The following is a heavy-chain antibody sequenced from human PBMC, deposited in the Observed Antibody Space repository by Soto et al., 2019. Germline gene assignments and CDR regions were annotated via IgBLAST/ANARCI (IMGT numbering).Heavy chain of an antibody. J-gene: IGHJ6*02. CDR3: ASTGICSSTSCYPFGSGYGMDV. Sequence: QVQLVQSGAEVKKPGASVKVSCKASGYTFTGYYMHWVRQAPGQGLEWMGWINPNSGGTNYAQKFQGRVTMTRDTSMSTAYMELSRLRSDDTAVYYCASTGICSSTSCYPFGSGYGMDVWGQGTTVTVSS. D-gene: IGHD2-2*01. CDR2: INPNSGGT. V-gene: IGHV1-2*02. CDR1: GYTFTGYY.